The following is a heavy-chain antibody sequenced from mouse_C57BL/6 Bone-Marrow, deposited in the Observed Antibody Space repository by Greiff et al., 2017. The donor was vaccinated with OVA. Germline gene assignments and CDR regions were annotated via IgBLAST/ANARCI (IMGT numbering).Heavy chain of an antibody. J-gene: IGHJ1*03. V-gene: IGHV1-72*01. CDR3: ASPITTVVATDWYFDV. CDR2: IDPNSGGT. Sequence: VQLQQPGAELVKPGASVKLSCKASGYTFTSYWMHWVKQRPGRGLEWIGRIDPNSGGTKYNEKFKSKATLTVDKPSSTAYMQLSSLTSEDSAVYYCASPITTVVATDWYFDVWGTGTTVTVSS. CDR1: GYTFTSYW. D-gene: IGHD1-1*01.